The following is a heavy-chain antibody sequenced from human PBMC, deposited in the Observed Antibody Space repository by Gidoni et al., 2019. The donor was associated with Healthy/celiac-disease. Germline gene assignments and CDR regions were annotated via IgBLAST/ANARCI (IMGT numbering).Heavy chain of an antibody. D-gene: IGHD6-19*01. CDR1: GLTFSSYS. CDR3: ARARSGIAVAGLFDY. J-gene: IGHJ4*02. Sequence: EVQLVESGGGLVKPGGSLRLSCAASGLTFSSYSMNWVRQAPGKGLEWVSSISSSSSYIYYADSVKGRFTISRDNAKNSLYLQMNSLRAEDTAVYYCARARSGIAVAGLFDYWGQGTLVTVSS. V-gene: IGHV3-21*01. CDR2: ISSSSSYI.